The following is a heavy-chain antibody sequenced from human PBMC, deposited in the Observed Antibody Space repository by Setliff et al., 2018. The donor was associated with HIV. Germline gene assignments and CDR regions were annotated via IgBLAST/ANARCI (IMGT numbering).Heavy chain of an antibody. CDR2: ISGYNSDT. J-gene: IGHJ4*02. CDR1: GYTFTNYG. D-gene: IGHD6-6*01. CDR3: AREVVPTSEYHTFDS. Sequence: ASVKVSCKASGYTFTNYGISWLRQAPGQGLERMGWISGYNSDTKYAEKVQGRVTMTTDTSTGTAYMELRSLRSDDTAVYYCAREVVPTSEYHTFDSWGQGSLVTVSS. V-gene: IGHV1-18*04.